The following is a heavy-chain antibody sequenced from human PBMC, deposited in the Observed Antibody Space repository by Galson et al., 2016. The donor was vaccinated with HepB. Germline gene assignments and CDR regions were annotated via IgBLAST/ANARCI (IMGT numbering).Heavy chain of an antibody. CDR3: ATDRTAPATGGWFDP. CDR2: INAGKGNS. CDR1: GYSFTDYA. V-gene: IGHV1-3*01. J-gene: IGHJ5*02. D-gene: IGHD6-13*01. Sequence: SVKASCKASGYSFTDYAMQWVRQAPGLRFELLGWINAGKGNSDYSPKFRDRVTITTDTSASTAYMELSSLTSEDTAVYYCATDRTAPATGGWFDPWGQGTLVTVSS.